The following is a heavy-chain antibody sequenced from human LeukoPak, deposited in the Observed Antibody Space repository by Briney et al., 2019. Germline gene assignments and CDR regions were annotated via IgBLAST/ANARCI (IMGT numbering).Heavy chain of an antibody. Sequence: SETLSLTCTVSGGSISSYYWSWIRQPPGKGLEWIGYIYYSGSTNYNPSLKSRVTISVDTSKNQFSLKLSSVTAADTAVYYCAGGPRDWLLFGDPYYFDYWGQGTLVTVSS. CDR1: GGSISSYY. CDR3: AGGPRDWLLFGDPYYFDY. CDR2: IYYSGST. D-gene: IGHD3-9*01. V-gene: IGHV4-59*01. J-gene: IGHJ4*02.